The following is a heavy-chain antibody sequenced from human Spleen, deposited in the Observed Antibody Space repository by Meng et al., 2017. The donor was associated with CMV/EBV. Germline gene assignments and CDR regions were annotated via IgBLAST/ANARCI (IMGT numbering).Heavy chain of an antibody. CDR3: ARVSEIFWGAYRYYFDS. CDR1: GYTFTTYD. CDR2: MNPNSGNT. V-gene: IGHV1-8*01. Sequence: ASVKVSCKASGYTFTTYDIHWVRQAAGQGLEWMGWMNPNSGNTGYAQKFQGRITMTRDSSISTAYMELSSLRSEETAVYYCARVSEIFWGAYRYYFDSWGQGTLVTVSS. J-gene: IGHJ4*02. D-gene: IGHD3-16*01.